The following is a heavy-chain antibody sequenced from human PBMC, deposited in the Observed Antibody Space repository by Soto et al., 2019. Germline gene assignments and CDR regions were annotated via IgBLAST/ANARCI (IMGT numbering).Heavy chain of an antibody. CDR1: GYTLTELS. CDR2: FDPEDGET. V-gene: IGHV1-24*01. Sequence: ASVKVSCKVSGYTLTELSMHRVRQAPGKGLEWMGGFDPEDGETTYAQKFQGRVTMTEDTSTDTAYMELSSLRSEDTAVYYCAINMVRGVSFDYWGQGTLVTVSS. CDR3: AINMVRGVSFDY. D-gene: IGHD3-10*01. J-gene: IGHJ4*02.